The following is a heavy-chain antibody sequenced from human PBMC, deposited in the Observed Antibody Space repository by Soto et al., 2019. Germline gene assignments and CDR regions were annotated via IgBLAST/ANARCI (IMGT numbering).Heavy chain of an antibody. Sequence: PGGSLRLSCAASGFTVSSNYMTWVRQAPGKGLEWVSVIYSGGRTYYADSVKGRFTISRDNSKNTLYLQMNSLRAEDTAVYYCARGIPRGYSYGSYYFDYWAREPWSPSPQ. CDR2: IYSGGRT. J-gene: IGHJ4*02. CDR1: GFTVSSNY. CDR3: ARGIPRGYSYGSYYFDY. D-gene: IGHD5-18*01. V-gene: IGHV3-53*01.